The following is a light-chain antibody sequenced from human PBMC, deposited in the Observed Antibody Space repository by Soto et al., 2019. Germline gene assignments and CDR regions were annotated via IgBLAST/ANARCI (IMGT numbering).Light chain of an antibody. J-gene: IGLJ1*01. Sequence: SYELTQPPSVSVAPGLTARITCGGNSIGSKSVHWYQQKPGQAPLLVVFDDSDRPSGIPERFSGSNSGNTATLTISRVEAGDEADYYCQVWDNTGDINYVFGTGTKVTVL. CDR1: SIGSKS. CDR3: QVWDNTGDINYV. V-gene: IGLV3-21*02. CDR2: DDS.